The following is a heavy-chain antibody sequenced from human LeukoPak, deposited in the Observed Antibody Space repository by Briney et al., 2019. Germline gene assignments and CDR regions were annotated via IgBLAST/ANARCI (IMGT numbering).Heavy chain of an antibody. V-gene: IGHV4-39*07. CDR1: GGSISSSSYY. CDR3: ARGGNDYGDHGYFDY. Sequence: SETLSLTCTVSGGSISSSSYYWGWIRQPPGKGLEWIGSIYYSGSTYYNPSLKSRVTISVDTSKNQFSLKLSSVTAADTAVFYCARGGNDYGDHGYFDYWGQGTLVPVSS. D-gene: IGHD4-17*01. CDR2: IYYSGST. J-gene: IGHJ4*02.